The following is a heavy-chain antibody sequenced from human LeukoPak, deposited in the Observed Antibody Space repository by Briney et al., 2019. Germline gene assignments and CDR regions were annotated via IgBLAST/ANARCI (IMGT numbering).Heavy chain of an antibody. D-gene: IGHD6-19*01. J-gene: IGHJ4*02. Sequence: SETLSLTCTVSGGSISSSSYYWGWIRQPPGKGLGWIGSIYYSGSTYYNPSLKSRVTISVDTSKNQFSLKLSSVTAADTAVYYCAITIDRPGWYMPTVLDYWGQGTLVTVSS. CDR3: AITIDRPGWYMPTVLDY. CDR1: GGSISSSSYY. CDR2: IYYSGST. V-gene: IGHV4-39*01.